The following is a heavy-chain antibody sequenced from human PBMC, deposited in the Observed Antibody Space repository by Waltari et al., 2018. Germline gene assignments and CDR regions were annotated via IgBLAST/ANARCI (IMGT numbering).Heavy chain of an antibody. J-gene: IGHJ3*02. CDR2: IYYTGST. CDR3: ARYSAKGTGSGPAAFDI. D-gene: IGHD6-25*01. V-gene: IGHV4-31*01. CDR1: GGSISTGGHY. Sequence: QVQLQESGPGLVKPSQTLSLTCTVSGGSISTGGHYWSWIRQHPGKGLEWIGYIYYTGSTHTNPSLKSLIHMSVDTSKNQFSLKLSSVTAADTAVYYCARYSAKGTGSGPAAFDIWGQGTMVTVSS.